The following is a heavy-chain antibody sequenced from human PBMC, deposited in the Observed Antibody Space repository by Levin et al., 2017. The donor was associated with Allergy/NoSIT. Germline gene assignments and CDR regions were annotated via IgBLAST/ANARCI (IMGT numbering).Heavy chain of an antibody. CDR1: GYSFANYW. J-gene: IGHJ5*02. CDR3: ARTKYYDFWNGNNWFDP. CDR2: IYPGDSDT. Sequence: KVSCKGSGYSFANYWIAWVRQMSGRRLEWMGIIYPGDSDTRYSPSFQGQVTISADKSISTAYLQWSSLKASDSAMYYCARTKYYDFWNGNNWFDPWGQGTLVTVSS. D-gene: IGHD3-3*01. V-gene: IGHV5-51*01.